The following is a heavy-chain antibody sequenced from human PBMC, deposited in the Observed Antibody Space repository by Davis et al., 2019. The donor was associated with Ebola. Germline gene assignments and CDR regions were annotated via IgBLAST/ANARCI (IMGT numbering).Heavy chain of an antibody. CDR2: IYYGGNT. Sequence: PSETLSLTCTVFGCSISGHYWSWIRQSPGKGLEWIGYIYYGGNTSYNPSLKSRVIISVDTSKNQFSLKLSSVTAADTAVYYCARKNGTYLKTHFDQWGQGMLVTVSS. CDR1: GCSISGHY. V-gene: IGHV4-59*11. D-gene: IGHD1-14*01. CDR3: ARKNGTYLKTHFDQ. J-gene: IGHJ4*02.